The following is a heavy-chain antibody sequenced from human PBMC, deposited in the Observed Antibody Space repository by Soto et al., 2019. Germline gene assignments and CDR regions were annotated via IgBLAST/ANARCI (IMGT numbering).Heavy chain of an antibody. Sequence: QVQLVQSGGEVKKPGASVKVSCKASGDTVTKYGISWVRQAPGQGLEWLGWISFYNGHTNYALKSQDRTTFTTDTSPSTASMELMSLTSAATAVYYCASATSIAVAGKETWGQGTLVTVSS. J-gene: IGHJ4*02. V-gene: IGHV1-18*01. CDR2: ISFYNGHT. D-gene: IGHD6-19*01. CDR3: ASATSIAVAGKET. CDR1: GDTVTKYG.